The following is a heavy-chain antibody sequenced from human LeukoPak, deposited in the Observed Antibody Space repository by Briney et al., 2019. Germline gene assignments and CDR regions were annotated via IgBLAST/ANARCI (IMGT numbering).Heavy chain of an antibody. J-gene: IGHJ4*02. D-gene: IGHD6-13*01. CDR2: INSGGST. CDR1: GFIFSSYS. CDR3: AKRAAGYYFDH. Sequence: GGSLRLSCAASGFIFSSYSMSWVRQAPGKGLEWVSSINSGGSTFYADSVKGRFTISRDNSQNTLYLQMNSLTAEDTAVYYCAKRAAGYYFDHWGQGTLVTVSS. V-gene: IGHV3-23*01.